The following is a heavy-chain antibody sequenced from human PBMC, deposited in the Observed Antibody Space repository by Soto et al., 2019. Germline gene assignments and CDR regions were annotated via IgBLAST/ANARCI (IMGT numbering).Heavy chain of an antibody. CDR3: ARGGSGYCSGGSCYSSYWYFDL. J-gene: IGHJ2*01. V-gene: IGHV1-18*01. Sequence: QVQLVQSGAEVKKPGASVKVSCKASGYTFTSYGISWVRQAPGQGLEWMGWISAYNGNTNYAQKLKGRVTMTTETSTSTVCMELRSLRSDDTAVYYCARGGSGYCSGGSCYSSYWYFDLWGRGTLVTVSS. CDR1: GYTFTSYG. CDR2: ISAYNGNT. D-gene: IGHD2-15*01.